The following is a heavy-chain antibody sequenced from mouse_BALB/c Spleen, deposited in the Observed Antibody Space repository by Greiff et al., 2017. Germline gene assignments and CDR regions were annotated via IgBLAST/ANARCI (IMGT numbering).Heavy chain of an antibody. CDR3: ARHGYGNYGPFAY. Sequence: EVKLMESGGGLVQPGGSLKLSCAASGFTFSSYTMSWVRQTPEKRLEWVAYISNGGGSTYYPDTVKGRFTISRDNAKKPLYLQMSSLKSEDTAMYYCARHGYGNYGPFAYWGQGTLVTVSA. D-gene: IGHD2-1*01. V-gene: IGHV5-12-2*01. J-gene: IGHJ3*01. CDR1: GFTFSSYT. CDR2: ISNGGGST.